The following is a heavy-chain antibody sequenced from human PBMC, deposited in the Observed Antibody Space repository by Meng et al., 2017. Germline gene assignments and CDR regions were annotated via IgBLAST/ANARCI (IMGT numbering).Heavy chain of an antibody. D-gene: IGHD6-6*01. Sequence: ESLKISCAVYGGSFSGYYWSWIRQPPGKGLEWIGEINHSGSTNYNPSLKSRVTISVDTSKNQFSLKLSSVTAADTAVYYCARGRGYSSSSAGYWGQGTLVTVSS. CDR3: ARGRGYSSSSAGY. V-gene: IGHV4-34*01. CDR1: GGSFSGYY. J-gene: IGHJ4*02. CDR2: INHSGST.